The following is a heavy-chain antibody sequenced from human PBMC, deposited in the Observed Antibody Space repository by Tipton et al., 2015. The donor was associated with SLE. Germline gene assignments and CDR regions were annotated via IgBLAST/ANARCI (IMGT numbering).Heavy chain of an antibody. V-gene: IGHV3-23*01. D-gene: IGHD5-12*01. Sequence: GSLRLSCAASGFTFSIYGMYWVRQAPGKGLEWVSTISGGADSKYHADSVKGRFTISRDNSKNTLYLQMSSLRVEDTAVYYCANMVATAYFDYWGQGTLVTVSS. CDR3: ANMVATAYFDY. J-gene: IGHJ4*02. CDR2: ISGGADSK. CDR1: GFTFSIYG.